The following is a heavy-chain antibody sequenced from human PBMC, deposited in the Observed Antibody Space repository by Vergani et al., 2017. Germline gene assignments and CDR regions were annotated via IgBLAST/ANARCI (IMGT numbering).Heavy chain of an antibody. CDR2: INPNSGGT. Sequence: QVQLVPSGAEVKKPGASVKVSCKASGYTFTGYYMHWVRQAPGQGLEWMGWINPNSGGTNYAQKFQGRVTRTRDTSISTAYMELSRLRSDDTAVYYCARRYYYGYYYYYMDVWGKGTTVTVSS. V-gene: IGHV1-2*02. CDR1: GYTFTGYY. D-gene: IGHD3-10*01. CDR3: ARRYYYGYYYYYMDV. J-gene: IGHJ6*03.